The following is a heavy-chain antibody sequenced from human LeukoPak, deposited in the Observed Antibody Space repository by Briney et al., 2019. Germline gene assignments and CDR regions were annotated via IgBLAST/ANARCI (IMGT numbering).Heavy chain of an antibody. J-gene: IGHJ6*03. CDR2: INHSGST. CDR1: GYPINNAYY. D-gene: IGHD2-15*01. V-gene: IGHV4-38-2*02. CDR3: AREGYCSGGSCYISYYYYYYMDV. Sequence: PSETLSLTCGVSGYPINNAYYWVWIRQPPGKGLEWIGEINHSGSTNYNPSLKSRVTISVDTSKNQFSLKLSSVTAADTAVYYCAREGYCSGGSCYISYYYYYYMDVWGKGTTVTVSS.